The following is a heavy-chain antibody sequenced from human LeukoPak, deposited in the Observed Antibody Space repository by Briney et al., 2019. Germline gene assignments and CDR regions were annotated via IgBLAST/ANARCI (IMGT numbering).Heavy chain of an antibody. J-gene: IGHJ4*02. V-gene: IGHV1-69*06. D-gene: IGHD6-19*01. CDR3: ASLDPVAGEYYFDY. Sequence: SVKVSCKASGGTFSSYAISWVRQAPGQGLEWMGGIIPIFGTANYAQKFQGRVTITADKSTSTAYMELSSLRSEDTAVYYCASLDPVAGEYYFDYWGQGTLVTVSS. CDR2: IIPIFGTA. CDR1: GGTFSSYA.